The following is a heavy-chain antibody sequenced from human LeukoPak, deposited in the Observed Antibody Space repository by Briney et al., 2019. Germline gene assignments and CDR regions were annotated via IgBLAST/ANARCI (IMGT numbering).Heavy chain of an antibody. Sequence: SETLSLTCTVSGGSISTSNSYWVWLRPPPGKGLEWVGSIYYSGNTYYNPSLKSRVTISVDTSKNQFSLKLSSVTAADTAVYYCAGLIRPGWFDPWGQGTLVTVSS. CDR2: IYYSGNT. D-gene: IGHD1-14*01. J-gene: IGHJ5*02. V-gene: IGHV4-39*01. CDR1: GGSISTSNSY. CDR3: AGLIRPGWFDP.